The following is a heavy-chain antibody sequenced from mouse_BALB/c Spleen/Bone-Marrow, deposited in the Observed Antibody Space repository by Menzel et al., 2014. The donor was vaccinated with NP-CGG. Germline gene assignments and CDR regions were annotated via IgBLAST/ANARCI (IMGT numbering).Heavy chain of an antibody. Sequence: VHLVESGPGLVKPSQSLSITCTVSGFSSTSYGVHWVRQSPGKGLEWLGVIWSGGSTDYNTAFISRLSISKDNSKSQVFFKMNSLQANDTAIYYCARRKSGKGYFDYWGQGTTLTVSS. D-gene: IGHD1-3*01. CDR3: ARRKSGKGYFDY. CDR1: GFSSTSYG. J-gene: IGHJ2*01. V-gene: IGHV2-2*02. CDR2: IWSGGST.